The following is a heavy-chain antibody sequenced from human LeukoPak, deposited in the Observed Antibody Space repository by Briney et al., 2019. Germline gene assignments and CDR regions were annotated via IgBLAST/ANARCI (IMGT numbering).Heavy chain of an antibody. D-gene: IGHD3-3*01. CDR1: GYTFTSLD. CDR2: INPNSGNR. CDR3: ATEVRGVTIFGVVSRGFDY. J-gene: IGHJ4*02. Sequence: ASVKVSCKTSGYTFTSLDINWVRQATGQGLEWMGWINPNSGNRGYAQQFQGRVTITRDTSIRTAYMELTNLRSEDTAVYYCATEVRGVTIFGVVSRGFDYWGQGTLVTVSS. V-gene: IGHV1-8*03.